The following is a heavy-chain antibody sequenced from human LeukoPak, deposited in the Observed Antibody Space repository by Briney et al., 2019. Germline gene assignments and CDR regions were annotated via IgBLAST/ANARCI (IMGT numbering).Heavy chain of an antibody. CDR1: GFTFSSYG. CDR3: ASCPDSSGCGHFDY. D-gene: IGHD3-22*01. CDR2: IWYDGSNE. J-gene: IGHJ4*02. Sequence: GGSLRLSCAASGFTFSSYGMHWVRQAPGKGLEWVAVIWYDGSNEYYADSVKGRFTISRDNSKNTLYLQMNSLRAEDTAVYYCASCPDSSGCGHFDYWGQGTLVTVSS. V-gene: IGHV3-33*01.